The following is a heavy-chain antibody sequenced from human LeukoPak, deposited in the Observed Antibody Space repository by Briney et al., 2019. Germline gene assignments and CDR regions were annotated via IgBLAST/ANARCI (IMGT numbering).Heavy chain of an antibody. V-gene: IGHV3-30-3*01. Sequence: PXGSLRLSCAASGFTFSSYAMHWVRQAPGKGLEWVAVISYDGSNKYYADSVKGRFTISRDNSKNTLYLQMNSLRAEDTAVYYCARDNPFDYWGQGTLVTVSS. CDR2: ISYDGSNK. CDR3: ARDNPFDY. J-gene: IGHJ4*02. CDR1: GFTFSSYA. D-gene: IGHD1-14*01.